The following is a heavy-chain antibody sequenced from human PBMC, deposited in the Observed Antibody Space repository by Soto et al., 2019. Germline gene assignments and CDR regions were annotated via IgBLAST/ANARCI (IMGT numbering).Heavy chain of an antibody. J-gene: IGHJ5*02. Sequence: PSETLSLTCTVSGGSISSGGYYWSWIRQHPGKGLEWIGYIYYSGSTYYNPSLKSRVTISVDTSKNQFSLKLSSVTAADTAVYYCARAHSVLRYFDWDQGFDPWGQGTLVTVSS. CDR2: IYYSGST. D-gene: IGHD3-9*01. CDR3: ARAHSVLRYFDWDQGFDP. V-gene: IGHV4-31*02. CDR1: GGSISSGGYY.